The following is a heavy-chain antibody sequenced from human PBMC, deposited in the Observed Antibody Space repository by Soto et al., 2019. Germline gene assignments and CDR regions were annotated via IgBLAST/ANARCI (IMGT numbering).Heavy chain of an antibody. J-gene: IGHJ3*02. CDR3: ARDPTLIVVVVAAENDAFDI. D-gene: IGHD2-15*01. CDR2: ISAYNGNT. CDR1: GYTFTSYG. V-gene: IGHV1-18*01. Sequence: QVQLVQSGAEVKKPGASVKVSCKASGYTFTSYGISWVRQAPGQGLEWMGWISAYNGNTNYAQKLQGRVTMTTDTSTSTAYMELRSLRSDDTAVYYCARDPTLIVVVVAAENDAFDIWGQGTMVTVSS.